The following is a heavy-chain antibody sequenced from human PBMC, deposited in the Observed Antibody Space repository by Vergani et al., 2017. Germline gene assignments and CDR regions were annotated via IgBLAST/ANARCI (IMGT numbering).Heavy chain of an antibody. J-gene: IGHJ5*02. CDR2: MNPNSGNT. Sequence: QVQLVQSGAEVKKPGASVKVSCKASGYTFTSYDISWVRQATGQGLEWMGWMNPNSGNTGYAQKFQGRVTMTRNTSISTAYMELSSLRSEDTAVYYCARVTRPYDFWSGYYWFDPWGQGTLVTVSS. V-gene: IGHV1-8*01. CDR1: GYTFTSYD. CDR3: ARVTRPYDFWSGYYWFDP. D-gene: IGHD3-3*01.